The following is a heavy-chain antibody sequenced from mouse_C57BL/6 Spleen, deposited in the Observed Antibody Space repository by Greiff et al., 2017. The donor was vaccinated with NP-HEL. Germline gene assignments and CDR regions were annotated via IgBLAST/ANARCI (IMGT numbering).Heavy chain of an antibody. V-gene: IGHV3-6*01. CDR2: ISYDGSN. Sequence: DVQLVESGPGLVKPSQSLSLTCSVTGYSITSGYYWNWIRQFPGNKLEWMGYISYDGSNNYNPSLKNRITITRDTSKNQFFLKLNSVTTEDTATYYCAREDYDYDWYFDVWGTGTTVTVSS. J-gene: IGHJ1*03. CDR3: AREDYDYDWYFDV. CDR1: GYSITSGYY. D-gene: IGHD2-4*01.